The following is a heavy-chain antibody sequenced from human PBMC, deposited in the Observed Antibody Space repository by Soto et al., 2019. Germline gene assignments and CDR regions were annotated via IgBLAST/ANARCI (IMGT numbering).Heavy chain of an antibody. J-gene: IGHJ6*02. CDR2: INTGNGDT. CDR1: GYTFTGYP. Sequence: VASVKVSCKASGYTFTGYPIHWVRQAPGQGLEWMGWINTGNGDTKYSQKFQGRVTITRDTSASTAYMEVSRLTSEDTAVYYCARDWARAEDVWGQGTTVTVSS. CDR3: ARDWARAEDV. V-gene: IGHV1-3*04. D-gene: IGHD7-27*01.